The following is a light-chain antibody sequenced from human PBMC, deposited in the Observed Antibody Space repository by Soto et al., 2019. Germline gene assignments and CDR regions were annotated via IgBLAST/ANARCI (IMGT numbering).Light chain of an antibody. CDR3: QQRSNWLT. Sequence: EIVLTQSPATLSLSPGEGATLSCSASQSVSSYLAWYQHKPGQAPRLLIYDASTRATGIPARFSGSGSGTDFTLTISSLEPEDFAVYYCQQRSNWLTFGGGTKVEIK. V-gene: IGKV3-11*01. CDR1: QSVSSY. J-gene: IGKJ4*01. CDR2: DAS.